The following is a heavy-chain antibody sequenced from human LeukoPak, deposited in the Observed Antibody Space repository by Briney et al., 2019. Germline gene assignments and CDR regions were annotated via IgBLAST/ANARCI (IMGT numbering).Heavy chain of an antibody. CDR3: AKCSTNFSDQYMDV. J-gene: IGHJ6*03. CDR1: GFTSSSYG. V-gene: IGHV3-30*02. CDR2: IRYDGSYK. Sequence: GGSLRLSCAASGFTSSSYGMHWVRQAPGKGLEWVAFIRYDGSYKYYADSVKGRFTISRDNSKNTLYLQMNSLRGEDTAVFYCAKCSTNFSDQYMDVWGKGTTVTVSS. D-gene: IGHD2-2*01.